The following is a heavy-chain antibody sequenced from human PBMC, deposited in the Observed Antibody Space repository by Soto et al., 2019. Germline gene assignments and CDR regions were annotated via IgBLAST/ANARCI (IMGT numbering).Heavy chain of an antibody. CDR1: GGSISSGGYY. V-gene: IGHV4-31*03. CDR3: ARALRYFDWLSGGAFDI. D-gene: IGHD3-9*01. CDR2: IYYSGST. J-gene: IGHJ3*02. Sequence: QVQLQESGPGLVKPSQTLSLTCTVSGGSISSGGYYWSWIRQHPGKGLEWIGYIYYSGSTYYNPSRKSRVTISVDTSKNQFSLKLSSVTAADTAVYYCARALRYFDWLSGGAFDIWGQGTMVTVSS.